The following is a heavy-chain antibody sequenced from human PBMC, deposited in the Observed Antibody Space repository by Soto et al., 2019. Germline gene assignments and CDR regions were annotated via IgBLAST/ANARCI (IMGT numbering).Heavy chain of an antibody. V-gene: IGHV1-2*04. J-gene: IGHJ6*03. CDR1: GDTFTGYY. CDR2: INPNSGGT. D-gene: IGHD3-3*01. Sequence: ASVKVSCKASGDTFTGYYMHWVRQAPGQGLEWMGWINPNSGGTNYAQKFQGWVTMTRDTSISTAYMELSRLRSDDTAVYYCARSPGITIFGVVTTPDYYYMDVWGKGTTVTVSS. CDR3: ARSPGITIFGVVTTPDYYYMDV.